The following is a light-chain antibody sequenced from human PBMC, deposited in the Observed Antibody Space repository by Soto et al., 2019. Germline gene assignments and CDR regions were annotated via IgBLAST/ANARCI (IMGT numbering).Light chain of an antibody. CDR3: GSYTSSSTLYV. J-gene: IGLJ1*01. V-gene: IGLV2-14*01. CDR1: SSDVGGSNY. Sequence: QSALTQPASVSGSPGQSITISCTGTSSDVGGSNYVSWYQQHPGKAPKLMIYDVNTRPSGVSNRFSGSKSGNTASLTISGLQAEDEADYYCGSYTSSSTLYVFGTGTKLTVL. CDR2: DVN.